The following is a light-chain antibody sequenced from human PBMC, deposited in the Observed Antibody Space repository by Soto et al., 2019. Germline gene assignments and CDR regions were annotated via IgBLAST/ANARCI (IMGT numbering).Light chain of an antibody. CDR3: QQFFSSRRT. CDR2: GAS. V-gene: IGKV3-20*01. J-gene: IGKJ2*01. Sequence: EIVLTQSPGTLSLSPGESATLSCRTSQSLSSDYLAWYQQKPGQAPRLLIYGASRRATGIPDRFSASGSGTAFTLTIGRLEPEDFAVYYCQQFFSSRRTFGQGTKLEIK. CDR1: QSLSSDY.